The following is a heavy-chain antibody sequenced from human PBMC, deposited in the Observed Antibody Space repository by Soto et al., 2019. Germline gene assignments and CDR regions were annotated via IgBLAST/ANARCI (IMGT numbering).Heavy chain of an antibody. D-gene: IGHD3-16*02. CDR3: AKEKAYDFTWGSDRYTSDY. J-gene: IGHJ4*02. Sequence: AGGSLRLSCTASGFSFRTYAMTWFREAPGKGLEWVSAISGSAGTFYAASVEGRFTISRDNSRNTVYLQMHSLRAEDSAIYYCAKEKAYDFTWGSDRYTSDYWGRGTPVTVSS. CDR2: ISGSAGT. V-gene: IGHV3-23*01. CDR1: GFSFRTYA.